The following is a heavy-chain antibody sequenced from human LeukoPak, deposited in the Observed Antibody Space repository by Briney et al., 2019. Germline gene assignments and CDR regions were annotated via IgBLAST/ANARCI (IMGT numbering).Heavy chain of an antibody. Sequence: SETLSLTCTVSGGSISSSSYYWGWIRQPPGKGLEWIGSIYYSGSTYYNPSLKSRVTISVDTSKNQFSLKLSSVTAADTAVYYCASWYYYDSSGYYFHWYFDHWGRGTLVTVSS. D-gene: IGHD3-22*01. CDR2: IYYSGST. CDR1: GGSISSSSYY. J-gene: IGHJ2*01. V-gene: IGHV4-39*01. CDR3: ASWYYYDSSGYYFHWYFDH.